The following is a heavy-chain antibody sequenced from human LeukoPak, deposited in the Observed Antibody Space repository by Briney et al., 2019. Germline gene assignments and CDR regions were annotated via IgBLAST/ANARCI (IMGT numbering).Heavy chain of an antibody. Sequence: QTGGSLRLSCAASGFTFSSYAMSWVRQAPGKGLEWVSAISGSGGSTYYADSVKGRFTISRDNYKNTLYLQMNSLRAEDTAVYYCAKDSVTIFGVVIGIDYWGQGTLVTVSS. CDR3: AKDSVTIFGVVIGIDY. J-gene: IGHJ4*02. CDR1: GFTFSSYA. D-gene: IGHD3-3*01. V-gene: IGHV3-23*01. CDR2: ISGSGGST.